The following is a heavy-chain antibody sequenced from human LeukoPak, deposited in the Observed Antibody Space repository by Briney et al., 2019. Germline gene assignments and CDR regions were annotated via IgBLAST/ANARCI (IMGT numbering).Heavy chain of an antibody. CDR2: INHSGST. J-gene: IGHJ4*02. V-gene: IGHV4-34*01. CDR3: ARVPLVLRFLEWYPPLFDY. D-gene: IGHD3-3*01. CDR1: GGSFSGYY. Sequence: SETLSLTCAVYGGSFSGYYWSWIRQPPGKGLEWIGEINHSGSTNYNPSLKSRVTISVDTSKNQFSLKLSSVTAADTAMYYCARVPLVLRFLEWYPPLFDYWGQGTLVTVSS.